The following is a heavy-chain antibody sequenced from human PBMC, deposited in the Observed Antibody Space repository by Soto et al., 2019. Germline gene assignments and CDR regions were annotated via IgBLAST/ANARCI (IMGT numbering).Heavy chain of an antibody. Sequence: QVQLQESGPGLVKDSETLSLTCSVSGDSITAYYWSWIRHSPGKGLEWIGYIYHAGNTNYNPSLRGRVTMSVDTSRNRFSLKFKSVTAADTANYYSARLNYYFPVWGQGPLVTVSS. V-gene: IGHV4-59*08. CDR1: GDSITAYY. CDR2: IYHAGNT. J-gene: IGHJ4*02. D-gene: IGHD1-20*01. CDR3: ARLNYYFPV.